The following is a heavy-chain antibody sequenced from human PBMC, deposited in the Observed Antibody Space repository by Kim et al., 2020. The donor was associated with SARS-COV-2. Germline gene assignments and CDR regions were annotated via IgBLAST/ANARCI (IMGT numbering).Heavy chain of an antibody. Sequence: GGSLRLSCAASGFTFSSYEMNWVRQAPGKGLEWFSYISSSGSTIYYADSVKGRFTISRDNAKNSLYLQMNSLRAEDTAVYYCARSGYCSSTSCWSGWGDYYYYGMDVWGQGTTVTVSS. V-gene: IGHV3-48*03. CDR3: ARSGYCSSTSCWSGWGDYYYYGMDV. D-gene: IGHD2-2*01. J-gene: IGHJ6*02. CDR1: GFTFSSYE. CDR2: ISSSGSTI.